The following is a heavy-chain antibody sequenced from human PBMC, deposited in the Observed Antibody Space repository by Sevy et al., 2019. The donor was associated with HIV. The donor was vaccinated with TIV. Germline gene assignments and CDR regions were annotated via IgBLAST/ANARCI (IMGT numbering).Heavy chain of an antibody. D-gene: IGHD2-15*01. Sequence: ASVKVSCKASGYTFTTYGVTWVRQAPGQGLQWMGWISTFNGDTNSAQKLQGRVTMTTDTSTSTAYIELRSLRSDDTAVDYWARAYCSGGRCYSLAYWGQGTLVTVSS. J-gene: IGHJ4*02. CDR1: GYTFTTYG. CDR3: ARAYCSGGRCYSLAY. CDR2: ISTFNGDT. V-gene: IGHV1-18*01.